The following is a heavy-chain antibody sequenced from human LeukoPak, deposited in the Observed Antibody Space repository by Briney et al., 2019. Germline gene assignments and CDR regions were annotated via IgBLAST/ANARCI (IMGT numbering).Heavy chain of an antibody. J-gene: IGHJ4*02. CDR2: ISSGGTFV. CDR1: GFTFSSYT. CDR3: ATLGCAGENCPRAGRALGGY. D-gene: IGHD2-21*01. V-gene: IGHV3-21*01. Sequence: GSLRLSCTCSGFTFSSYTLHWVRLAPGQELEWVSCISSGGTFVFYADSVTGRFTISSDNAGKFLHLQTDSLRAGDTAIYYRATLGCAGENCPRAGRALGGYWGPGSLVTVSS.